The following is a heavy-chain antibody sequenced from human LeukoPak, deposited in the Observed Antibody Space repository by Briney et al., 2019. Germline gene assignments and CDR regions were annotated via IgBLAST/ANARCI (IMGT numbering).Heavy chain of an antibody. V-gene: IGHV3-23*01. J-gene: IGHJ4*02. Sequence: GGSLRLSCAASGFTFSDSVMSWVRQAPGKGLEWVSSISGTGGRTYYADSVKGRFTISRDNSKNTLDLQMNSLRAEDTAVYYCARDGYSNYWYLNLWGQGTLVTVSS. CDR1: GFTFSDSV. CDR2: ISGTGGRT. CDR3: ARDGYSNYWYLNL. D-gene: IGHD6-13*01.